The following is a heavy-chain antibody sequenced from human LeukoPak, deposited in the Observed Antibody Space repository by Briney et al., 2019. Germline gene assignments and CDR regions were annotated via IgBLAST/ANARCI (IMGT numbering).Heavy chain of an antibody. J-gene: IGHJ4*01. CDR3: AKGDPYGSGTYPVDY. CDR1: GFTFSSYD. D-gene: IGHD3-10*01. CDR2: ISYDGSNK. Sequence: GGSLRLSCAASGFTFSSYDMHWVRQAPGEGLEWVALISYDGSNKYYADSVKGRFTISRDNSKHTLYLQMNSLRPEDTAMYYCAKGDPYGSGTYPVDYWGHGTLVTVSS. V-gene: IGHV3-30*18.